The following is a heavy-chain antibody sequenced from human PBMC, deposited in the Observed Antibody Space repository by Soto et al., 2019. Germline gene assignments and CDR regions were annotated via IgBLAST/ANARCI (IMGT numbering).Heavy chain of an antibody. J-gene: IGHJ4*02. V-gene: IGHV3-23*01. CDR1: GFTFSSFA. D-gene: IGHD2-15*01. CDR2: IRGGGGGT. CDR3: ARVLGGSGSPVDY. Sequence: GGSLRLSCAASGFTFSSFAMSWVRQAPGKGLEWVSAIRGGGGGTYYADSVKGRFTISRDNSKNTQYLQMNSLRAEDTAVYYCARVLGGSGSPVDYWGQGTLVTVSS.